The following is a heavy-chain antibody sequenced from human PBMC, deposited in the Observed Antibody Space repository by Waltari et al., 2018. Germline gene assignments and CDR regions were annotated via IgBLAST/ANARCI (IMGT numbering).Heavy chain of an antibody. D-gene: IGHD6-19*01. CDR1: GFTFSHSA. V-gene: IGHV3-30*01. J-gene: IGHJ4*02. CDR2: VSYDGNNK. CDR3: ARGGVAVSDPFDD. Sequence: QVQLVESGGGVVQPGRSLRLSCVASGFTFSHSARHWVRQAPGKGLEWVAVVSYDGNNKFYAEDSVKGRFTISRDNSKSTVSLQMTSLRPEDTAVYYCARGGVAVSDPFDDWGQGTLVTVSA.